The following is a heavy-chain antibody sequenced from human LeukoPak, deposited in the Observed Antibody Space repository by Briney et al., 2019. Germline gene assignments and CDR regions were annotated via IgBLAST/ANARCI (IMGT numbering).Heavy chain of an antibody. CDR3: AKDLRIAVAGTGFDY. D-gene: IGHD6-19*01. CDR2: ISWDGGST. Sequence: PGGSLRLSCAASGFTFDDYTMHWVRQAPGKGLEWVSLISWDGGSTYYADSVKGRFTISRDNSKNSLYLQMNSLRTEDTALYYCAKDLRIAVAGTGFDYWGQGTLVTVSS. J-gene: IGHJ4*02. V-gene: IGHV3-43*01. CDR1: GFTFDDYT.